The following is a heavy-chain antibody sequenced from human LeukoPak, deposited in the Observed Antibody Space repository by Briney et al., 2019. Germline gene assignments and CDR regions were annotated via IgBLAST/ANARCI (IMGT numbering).Heavy chain of an antibody. J-gene: IGHJ3*02. Sequence: GGSLRLSCVASGFTFTSYAMSWVRQAPGKGLEWVSGLTTGGGTYYADSVKGRFTISRDNSENTLYLQMNNVRAEDMAVYYCAKDSAFITMIVVSAFDIWGQGTMVTVSS. CDR1: GFTFTSYA. CDR3: AKDSAFITMIVVSAFDI. CDR2: LTTGGGT. D-gene: IGHD3-22*01. V-gene: IGHV3-23*01.